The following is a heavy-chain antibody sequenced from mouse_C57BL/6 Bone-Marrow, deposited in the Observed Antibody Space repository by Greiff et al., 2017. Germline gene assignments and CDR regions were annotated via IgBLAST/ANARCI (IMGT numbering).Heavy chain of an antibody. V-gene: IGHV5-15*01. CDR3: ARQGGGQRAMDY. J-gene: IGHJ4*01. CDR1: GFTFSDYG. D-gene: IGHD3-3*01. Sequence: EVMLVESGGGLVQPGGSLKLSCAASGFTFSDYGMAWVRQAPRKGPEWVAFISNLAYSIYYADTVTGRFTISRENAKNPLYLEMSSLRSEDTAMYYCARQGGGQRAMDYWGQGTSVTVSS. CDR2: ISNLAYSI.